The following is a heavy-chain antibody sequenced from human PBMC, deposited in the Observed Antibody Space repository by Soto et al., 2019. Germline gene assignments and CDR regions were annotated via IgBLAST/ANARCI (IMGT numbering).Heavy chain of an antibody. CDR2: ISGSGGST. CDR3: AKAFSGGWKGNFDY. D-gene: IGHD2-15*01. CDR1: GFTFSSYA. V-gene: IGHV3-23*01. J-gene: IGHJ4*02. Sequence: EVQLLESGGGLVQPGGSPRLSCAASGFTFSSYAMSWIRQAPGKGLEWVSAISGSGGSTYYADSVKGRFTISRDNSKNTLYLQMNSLRAEDTAVYYCAKAFSGGWKGNFDYWGQGTLVTVSS.